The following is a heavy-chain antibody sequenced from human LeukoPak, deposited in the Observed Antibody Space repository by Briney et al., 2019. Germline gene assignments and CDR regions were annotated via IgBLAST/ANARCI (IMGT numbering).Heavy chain of an antibody. CDR3: AREIPGELNAFDI. CDR2: INTDGSST. J-gene: IGHJ3*02. Sequence: GGSLRLSCAASGSTFSSYWMHWVRQAPGKGLVWVSRINTDGSSTSYADSVKGRFTISRDNAKNTLYLQMNSLRAEDTAVYYCAREIPGELNAFDIWGQGTMVTVSS. CDR1: GSTFSSYW. V-gene: IGHV3-74*01. D-gene: IGHD2-2*01.